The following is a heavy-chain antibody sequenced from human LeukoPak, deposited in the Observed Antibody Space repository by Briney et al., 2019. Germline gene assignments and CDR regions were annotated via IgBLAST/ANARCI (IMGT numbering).Heavy chain of an antibody. D-gene: IGHD3-9*01. Sequence: PGRSLRLSCAASGFTFSSYGMHWVRQAPGKGLEWVAVISYDGSNKYYADSVKGRFTISRDNSKNTLYLQMNSLRAEDTAVYYCAKDRYLDYWGQGTLVTVSS. CDR3: AKDRYLDY. V-gene: IGHV3-30*18. J-gene: IGHJ4*02. CDR1: GFTFSSYG. CDR2: ISYDGSNK.